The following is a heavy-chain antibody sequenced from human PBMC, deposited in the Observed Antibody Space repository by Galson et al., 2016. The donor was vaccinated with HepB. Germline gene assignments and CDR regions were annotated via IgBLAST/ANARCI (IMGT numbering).Heavy chain of an antibody. CDR3: AKRQKPQQQLAPDAFDV. J-gene: IGHJ3*01. D-gene: IGHD6-13*01. Sequence: SLRLSCAASGLTVSSALMTWVRRPPGRGLELVSLFHNGGNIHYADSVKGRFTISRDNSKNTLSLQMNSLSAEDTAVYYCAKRQKPQQQLAPDAFDVWGQGTLVTVSS. CDR2: FHNGGNI. V-gene: IGHV3-53*01. CDR1: GLTVSSAL.